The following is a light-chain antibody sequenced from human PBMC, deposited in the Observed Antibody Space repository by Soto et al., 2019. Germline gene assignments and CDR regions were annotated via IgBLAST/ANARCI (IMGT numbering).Light chain of an antibody. V-gene: IGKV1-33*01. CDR2: DAS. CDR3: QQYENVPLT. CDR1: QDIRTF. J-gene: IGKJ4*01. Sequence: DIQMTQSPSSLSATVGDRVTITCQASQDIRTFLNWYQQKPGRAPKLVIYDASNLHVGVPSRFSGSGSGTHFTLTINSLQPADIATYFCQQYENVPLTFGGGTKLEIK.